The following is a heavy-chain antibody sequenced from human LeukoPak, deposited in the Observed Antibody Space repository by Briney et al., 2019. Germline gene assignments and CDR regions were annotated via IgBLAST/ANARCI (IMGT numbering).Heavy chain of an antibody. Sequence: GGSLRLSCAASGFTFSRYWMSWVRQAPGKGLEWVAVISYDGSNKYYADSVKGRFTISRDNSKNTLYLQMNSLRAEDTAVYYCAKEARLGDILTGYYTYFDYWGQGTLVTVSS. CDR2: ISYDGSNK. D-gene: IGHD3-9*01. CDR3: AKEARLGDILTGYYTYFDY. J-gene: IGHJ4*02. CDR1: GFTFSRYW. V-gene: IGHV3-30*18.